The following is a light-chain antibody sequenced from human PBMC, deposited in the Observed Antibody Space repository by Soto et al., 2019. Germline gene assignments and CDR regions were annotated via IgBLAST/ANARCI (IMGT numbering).Light chain of an antibody. CDR3: QHLNAYPLT. Sequence: DIQMTQSPSTLSASVGDTVTVTCRASQSIGRWLAWYQQKPGKAPKLLIYTASTLQDHVPSRFSGSGSGTDFTLTISSLQPEDFATYYCQHLNAYPLTFGGGTKVDIK. J-gene: IGKJ4*01. CDR2: TAS. CDR1: QSIGRW. V-gene: IGKV1-9*01.